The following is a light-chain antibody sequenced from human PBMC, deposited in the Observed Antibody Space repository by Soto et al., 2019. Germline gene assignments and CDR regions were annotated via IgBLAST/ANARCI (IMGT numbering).Light chain of an antibody. Sequence: EIVMTQSPGTLSVSPGERATLSCRASQSVTSNLAWYQQKPGQAPRLLIYGASTRATGIPARFSGSGSGTEFTLTISSLQSEDFAVYYCQQYHNLPPLTFGGGTKVEIK. CDR2: GAS. CDR1: QSVTSN. V-gene: IGKV3-15*01. J-gene: IGKJ4*01. CDR3: QQYHNLPPLT.